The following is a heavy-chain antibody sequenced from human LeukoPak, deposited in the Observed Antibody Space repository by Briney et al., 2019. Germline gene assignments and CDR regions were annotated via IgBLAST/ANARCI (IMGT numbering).Heavy chain of an antibody. V-gene: IGHV3-7*05. Sequence: PGGSLRLSCAAAGFTFSSYWMHWVRQAPGKGLEWVANIKQDGTEKHYVDSVKGRFTISRDNAKNSLYLQMNNLRAEDTAVYYCARDGHANDAFDIWGQGTMVTVSS. CDR1: GFTFSSYW. CDR3: ARDGHANDAFDI. CDR2: IKQDGTEK. J-gene: IGHJ3*02.